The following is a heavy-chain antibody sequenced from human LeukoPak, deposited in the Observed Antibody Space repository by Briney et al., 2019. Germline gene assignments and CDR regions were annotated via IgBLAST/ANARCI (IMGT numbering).Heavy chain of an antibody. V-gene: IGHV3-20*04. Sequence: GGSLRLSCAASGFTVSSNYMSWVRQAPGKGLEWVSGINWNGGSTGYADSVKGRFTISRDNAKNSLYLQMNSLRAEDTALYYCARDPNTMVRGVSSYAFDIWGQGTMVTVSS. CDR2: INWNGGST. CDR1: GFTVSSNY. D-gene: IGHD3-10*01. CDR3: ARDPNTMVRGVSSYAFDI. J-gene: IGHJ3*02.